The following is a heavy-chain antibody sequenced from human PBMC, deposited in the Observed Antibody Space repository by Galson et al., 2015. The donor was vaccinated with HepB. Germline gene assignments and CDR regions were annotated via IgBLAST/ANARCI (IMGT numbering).Heavy chain of an antibody. CDR1: GFTFSSYA. CDR3: ANTAAPLVGATRGGY. D-gene: IGHD1-26*01. V-gene: IGHV3-23*01. Sequence: SLRLSCAASGFTFSSYAMSWVRQAPGKGLEWVSAISGSGGSTYYADSVKGRFTISRDNSKNTLYLQMNSLRAEDTAVYYCANTAAPLVGATRGGYWGQGTLVTVSS. CDR2: ISGSGGST. J-gene: IGHJ4*02.